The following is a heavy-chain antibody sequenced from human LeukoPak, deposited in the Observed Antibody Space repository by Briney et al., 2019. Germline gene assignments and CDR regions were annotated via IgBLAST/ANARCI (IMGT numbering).Heavy chain of an antibody. V-gene: IGHV3-30*01. CDR3: ARAYGSGENDAFDI. Sequence: PGGSLRLSCSASGFVFSDYPLHWIRQSPGKGPEWVAVISFDGSHQYYADSVKGRFTVSRDTSKNTLFLQMNRLTIEDTAVYYCARAYGSGENDAFDIWGQGTMVTVSS. CDR2: ISFDGSHQ. J-gene: IGHJ3*02. D-gene: IGHD3-10*01. CDR1: GFVFSDYP.